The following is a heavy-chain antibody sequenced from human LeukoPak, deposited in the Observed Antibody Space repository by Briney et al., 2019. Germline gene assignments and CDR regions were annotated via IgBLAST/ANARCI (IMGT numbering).Heavy chain of an antibody. J-gene: IGHJ4*02. CDR2: ISAYNGNT. CDR1: GYTFTSYG. D-gene: IGHD3-3*01. CDR3: ARIGGYYDFWSGYYTGDSKGGPGPFDY. V-gene: IGHV1-18*01. Sequence: ASVKVSCKASGYTFTSYGISWVRQAPGQGLEWMGWISAYNGNTNYAQKLQGRVTMTTDTSTSTAYMELRSLRSDDTAVYYCARIGGYYDFWSGYYTGDSKGGPGPFDYWGQGTLVTVSS.